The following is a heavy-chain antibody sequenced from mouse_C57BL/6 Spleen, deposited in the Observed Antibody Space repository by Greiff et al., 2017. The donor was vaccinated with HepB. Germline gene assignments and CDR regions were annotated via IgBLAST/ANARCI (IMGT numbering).Heavy chain of an antibody. J-gene: IGHJ1*03. Sequence: QVQLQQPGAEPVKPGASVKLSCKASGYTFTSYWLHWVKQRPGRGLEWIGRIDPNSGGTKYNEKFKSKATLTVDKPASTAYMQLSSLTSEDSAVYYCARSGYYGSSYWYFDVWGTGTTVTVSS. CDR1: GYTFTSYW. V-gene: IGHV1-72*01. CDR2: IDPNSGGT. CDR3: ARSGYYGSSYWYFDV. D-gene: IGHD1-1*01.